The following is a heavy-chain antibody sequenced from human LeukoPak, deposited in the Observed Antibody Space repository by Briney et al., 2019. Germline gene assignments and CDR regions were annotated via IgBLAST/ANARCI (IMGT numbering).Heavy chain of an antibody. CDR3: ARYINYYDSSGYYYIGRGYYFDY. Sequence: ASVKVSCKASGYTFTSYGISWVRQAPGQGLEWMGWTSAYNGNTNYAQKLQGRVTMTTDTSTSTAYMELRSLRSDDTAVYYCARYINYYDSSGYYYIGRGYYFDYWGQGTLVTVSS. V-gene: IGHV1-18*01. J-gene: IGHJ4*02. CDR2: TSAYNGNT. CDR1: GYTFTSYG. D-gene: IGHD3-22*01.